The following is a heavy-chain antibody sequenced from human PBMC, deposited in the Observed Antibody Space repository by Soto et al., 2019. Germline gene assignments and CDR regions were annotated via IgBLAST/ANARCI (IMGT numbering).Heavy chain of an antibody. Sequence: GGSLRLSCAASGFTFSSYAMSWVRQAPGKGLEWVSAISGSGGSTYYADSVKGRFTISRDNSKNTLYLQMNSLRAEDTAVYYCAKGPYDFWSGYGIHYFDYWGQGTLVTVSS. CDR3: AKGPYDFWSGYGIHYFDY. V-gene: IGHV3-23*01. J-gene: IGHJ4*02. D-gene: IGHD3-3*01. CDR2: ISGSGGST. CDR1: GFTFSSYA.